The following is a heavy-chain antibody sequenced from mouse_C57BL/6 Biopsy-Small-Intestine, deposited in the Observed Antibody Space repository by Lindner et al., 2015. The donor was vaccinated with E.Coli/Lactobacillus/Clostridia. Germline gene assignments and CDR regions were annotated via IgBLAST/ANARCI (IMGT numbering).Heavy chain of an antibody. J-gene: IGHJ3*01. CDR3: AHYSNYGWFAY. D-gene: IGHD2-5*01. Sequence: VQLQESGGGLVKPGGSLKLSCAASGFTFSDYGMHWVRQAPEKGLEWVAYISSGSSTIYYADTVKGRFTISRDNAKNTLFLQMTSLRSEDTAMYYCAHYSNYGWFAYWGPRDSGHCLC. CDR2: ISSGSSTI. CDR1: GFTFSDYG. V-gene: IGHV5-17*01.